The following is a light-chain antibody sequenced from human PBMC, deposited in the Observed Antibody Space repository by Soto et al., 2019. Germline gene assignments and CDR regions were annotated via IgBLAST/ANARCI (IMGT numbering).Light chain of an antibody. CDR3: QQYYSTPRT. J-gene: IGKJ5*01. CDR2: WAS. Sequence: IVMTHSPDSLAVSLGVMATITCKSSQSVLYSSDNKNYLAWYQQKPGQSPKLLIDWASTRESGVPDRFSGSGSGTDFTLTISSLQAGDVAVYYCQQYYSTPRTFGQGTRLEIK. V-gene: IGKV4-1*01. CDR1: QSVLYSSDNKNY.